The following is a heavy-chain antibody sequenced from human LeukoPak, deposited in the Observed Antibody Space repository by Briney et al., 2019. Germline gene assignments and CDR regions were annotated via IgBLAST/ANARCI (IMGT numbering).Heavy chain of an antibody. J-gene: IGHJ3*02. CDR3: AKDQLSGEYDYAWGPFDM. CDR1: GFTFSNYA. Sequence: GGSLILSCAASGFTFSNYAMGWVRQPPGKREETVSAVTSSGNSADYPHSVRRRLTISIDTSNNAIFLQINSLTAEDTGVYHCAKDQLSGEYDYAWGPFDMWGQGTMVTVSS. V-gene: IGHV3-23*01. D-gene: IGHD3-16*01. CDR2: VTSSGNSA.